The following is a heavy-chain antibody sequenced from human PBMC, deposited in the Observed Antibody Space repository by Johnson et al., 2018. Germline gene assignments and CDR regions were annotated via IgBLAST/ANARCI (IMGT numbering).Heavy chain of an antibody. V-gene: IGHV4-59*01. D-gene: IGHD1-1*01. CDR1: GGSISGYY. CDR2: SGST. Sequence: QVQLVESGPGLVKPSETLSLTCSVSGGSISGYYWSWVRQPQGKGLEWIGYSGSTDYNPSLKSRITISVDRSKSQFSLNLRSVTAADTAVYYCVQGITYGASSLFYSRDVWGQGTTVTVSS. CDR3: VQGITYGASSLFYSRDV. J-gene: IGHJ6*02.